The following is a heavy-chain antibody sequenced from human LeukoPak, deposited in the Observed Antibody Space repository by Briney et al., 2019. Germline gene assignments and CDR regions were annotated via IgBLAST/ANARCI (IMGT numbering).Heavy chain of an antibody. V-gene: IGHV1-2*02. CDR1: GFSFTGYY. CDR3: ARDELWFGESRDALDI. D-gene: IGHD3-10*01. CDR2: INPKNGGT. Sequence: ASVKVSCKASGFSFTGYYMHWVRQAPGQGLEWMGWINPKNGGTSYAQKFQGSVTMTRDTSISTVYMELRRLRSDDTAVYYCARDELWFGESRDALDIWGQGTMVIVSS. J-gene: IGHJ3*02.